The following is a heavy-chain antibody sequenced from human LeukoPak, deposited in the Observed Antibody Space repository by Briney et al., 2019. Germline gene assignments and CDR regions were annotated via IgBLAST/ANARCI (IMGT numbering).Heavy chain of an antibody. Sequence: GGSLILSCAASGFTFSNYGIHWVRPAPGKGLEWVAIISYDGTNKYYADSVKGRFTISRDNSKNTLYLQMNSLRAEDTAMYYCAKEEGVMAIAGSPSGYWGQGTLVTVSS. J-gene: IGHJ4*02. CDR2: ISYDGTNK. CDR1: GFTFSNYG. CDR3: AKEEGVMAIAGSPSGY. D-gene: IGHD2-21*01. V-gene: IGHV3-30*18.